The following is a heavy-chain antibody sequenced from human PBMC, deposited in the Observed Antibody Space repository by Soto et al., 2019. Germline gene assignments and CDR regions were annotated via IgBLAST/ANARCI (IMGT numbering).Heavy chain of an antibody. Sequence: PGGSLRLSCAASGFTFSTYAMSWVRQAPGKGLEWVSAISGSGGATYYADSVKGRFNISRDNSKNTLYLQMNSLRAEDTAVYYCAKDGGEWLPVAYWGQGTLVTVSS. CDR3: AKDGGEWLPVAY. J-gene: IGHJ4*02. CDR1: GFTFSTYA. D-gene: IGHD3-16*01. CDR2: ISGSGGAT. V-gene: IGHV3-23*01.